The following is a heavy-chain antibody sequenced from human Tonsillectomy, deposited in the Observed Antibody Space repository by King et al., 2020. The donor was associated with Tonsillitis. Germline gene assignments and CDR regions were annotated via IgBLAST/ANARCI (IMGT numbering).Heavy chain of an antibody. V-gene: IGHV4-59*01. CDR1: GGSITNYY. CDR3: ARVGGYYDSSGYPRYLDY. CDR2: IYHDGST. J-gene: IGHJ4*02. Sequence: VQLQESGPGLVKPSETLSLTCSVSGGSITNYYWSWIRQPPGKGLEWIGYIYHDGSTNYKPALKSRVTISVDTSRNHFSLKLSSVSAADTDMYYCARVGGYYDSSGYPRYLDYWGQGILVTVSS. D-gene: IGHD3-22*01.